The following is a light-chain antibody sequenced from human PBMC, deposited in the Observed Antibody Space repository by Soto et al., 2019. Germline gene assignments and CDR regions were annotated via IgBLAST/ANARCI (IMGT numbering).Light chain of an antibody. CDR1: QCISNW. V-gene: IGKV1D-12*01. CDR2: AAS. CDR3: QQGNSFPFT. Sequence: DIHMTQSPSSVVASVGDRVSITCRASQCISNWLAWYQQKTGRAPKLLIYAASSLQSGVSSRSSGSGSWTDCTLTISSLQPEDFETYYCQQGNSFPFTFGPGTKVDIK. J-gene: IGKJ3*01.